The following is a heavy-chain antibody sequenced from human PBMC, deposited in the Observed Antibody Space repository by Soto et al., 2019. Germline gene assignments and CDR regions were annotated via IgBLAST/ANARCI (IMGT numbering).Heavy chain of an antibody. CDR3: ARSSITIFGVVIMGAFDI. CDR2: ISAYNGNT. D-gene: IGHD3-3*01. V-gene: IGHV1-18*01. J-gene: IGHJ3*02. CDR1: GYSYTIDL. Sequence: VKRSCKAFGYSYTIDLVSWVLQATGQGLEWMGWISAYNGNTNYAQKLQGRVTMTTDTSTSTAYMELRSLRSDDTAVYYCARSSITIFGVVIMGAFDIWGQGTMVTVSS.